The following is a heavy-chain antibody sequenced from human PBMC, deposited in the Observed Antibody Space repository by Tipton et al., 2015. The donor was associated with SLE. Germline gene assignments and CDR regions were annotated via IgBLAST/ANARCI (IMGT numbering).Heavy chain of an antibody. V-gene: IGHV3-30*02. CDR3: AKDREVTTAWFDP. CDR2: IRYDGSNK. D-gene: IGHD4-17*01. Sequence: GSLRLSCAASGFTFSSYGMHWVRQAPGKGLEWVAFIRYDGSNKYYADSVKGRFTISRDNAKNSLYLQMNSLRAEDTAVYYCAKDREVTTAWFDPWGQGTLVTVSS. J-gene: IGHJ5*02. CDR1: GFTFSSYG.